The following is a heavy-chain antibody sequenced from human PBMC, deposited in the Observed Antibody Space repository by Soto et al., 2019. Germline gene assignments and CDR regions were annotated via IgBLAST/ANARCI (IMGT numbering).Heavy chain of an antibody. Sequence: EVQLLESGGGLVQPGGSLRLSCAASGFTFSSYAMSWVRQAPGKGLEWVSAISGSGGSTYYADSVKGRFTITRDNSKNTLYLQMNSLRAEDTAVYYCAKELSIWELRTTNYYYGMDVWGQGTTVTVSS. CDR1: GFTFSSYA. CDR3: AKELSIWELRTTNYYYGMDV. D-gene: IGHD1-26*01. J-gene: IGHJ6*02. CDR2: ISGSGGST. V-gene: IGHV3-23*01.